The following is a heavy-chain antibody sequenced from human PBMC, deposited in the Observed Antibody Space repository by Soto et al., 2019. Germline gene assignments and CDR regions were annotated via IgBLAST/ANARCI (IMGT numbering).Heavy chain of an antibody. CDR2: IKSTPDGGTT. V-gene: IGHV3-15*01. J-gene: IGHJ4*02. D-gene: IGHD3-9*01. CDR1: GFTLNDAW. CDR3: TTDGYFDCPGLFDY. Sequence: GRSLRLSCAASGFTLNDAWMSWVRQAPGKGLEWVGRIKSTPDGGTTDYAAPVKGRFTISRDDSKNTLYLQMNSLKTEDTALYYCTTDGYFDCPGLFDYWGQGNLVTVS.